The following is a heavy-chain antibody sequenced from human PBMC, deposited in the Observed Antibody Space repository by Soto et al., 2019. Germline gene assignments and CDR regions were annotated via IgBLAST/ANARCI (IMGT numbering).Heavy chain of an antibody. CDR3: ARAARYCTNGVCYTVHYYYYMDV. D-gene: IGHD2-8*01. Sequence: GGSLRLSCAASGFTFSSYSMNWVRQAPGKGLEWVSSISSSSSYIYYADSVKGRFTISRDNAKNSLYLQMNSLRAEDTAVYYCARAARYCTNGVCYTVHYYYYMDVWGKGTTVTVSS. CDR1: GFTFSSYS. V-gene: IGHV3-21*01. J-gene: IGHJ6*03. CDR2: ISSSSSYI.